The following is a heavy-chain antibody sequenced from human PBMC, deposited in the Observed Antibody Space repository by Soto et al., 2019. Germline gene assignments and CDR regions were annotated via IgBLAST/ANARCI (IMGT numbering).Heavy chain of an antibody. Sequence: SETLSLTCTVSGGYISSSGYYWSWIRQHPGKGLEGIGYIYYTGITNYNPSLKSRVTISVDTSKNQFSLRLSSVTAADTAVYYCARGDHGAYSYGFDYWGQGTLVTVSS. D-gene: IGHD5-18*01. CDR2: IYYTGIT. V-gene: IGHV4-31*03. CDR3: ARGDHGAYSYGFDY. J-gene: IGHJ4*02. CDR1: GGYISSSGYY.